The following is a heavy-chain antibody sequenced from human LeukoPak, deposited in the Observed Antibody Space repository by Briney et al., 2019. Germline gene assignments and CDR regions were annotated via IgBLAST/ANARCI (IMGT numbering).Heavy chain of an antibody. Sequence: GGSLRLSCAASGFTFSSYWMHWARQAPGKGLVWVSRIQTDGSGTTYADSVKGRFTISRDNTKNTLYLQMNSLRAEGTAVYYCARDHTYGLDYWGQGTLVTVSS. J-gene: IGHJ4*02. CDR1: GFTFSSYW. CDR2: IQTDGSGT. D-gene: IGHD5-18*01. CDR3: ARDHTYGLDY. V-gene: IGHV3-74*01.